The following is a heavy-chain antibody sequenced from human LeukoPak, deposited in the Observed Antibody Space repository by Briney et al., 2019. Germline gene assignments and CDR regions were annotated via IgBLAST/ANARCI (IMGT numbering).Heavy chain of an antibody. J-gene: IGHJ2*01. CDR2: ISGSGSSI. CDR3: ARDDVLSLGISFDL. CDR1: GFTFTTYE. D-gene: IGHD3-10*02. V-gene: IGHV3-48*03. Sequence: GGSLRLSCAASGFTFTTYEMNWVRQAPGKGLEWVSYISGSGSSIYYADSVEGRFTISRDNAKHSRYLQMNSLRAEDTAVYYCARDDVLSLGISFDLWGRGTLVTVSS.